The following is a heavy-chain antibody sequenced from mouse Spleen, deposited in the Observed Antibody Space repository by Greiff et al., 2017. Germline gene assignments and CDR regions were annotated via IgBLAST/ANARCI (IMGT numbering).Heavy chain of an antibody. CDR2: IYPVSGST. D-gene: IGHD1-1*01. J-gene: IGHJ2*01. CDR3: ARGDIYYYGSRRYFDY. CDR1: GYTFTSYW. Sequence: QVQLQQPGAELVKPGASVKMSCKASGYTFTSYWITWVKQRPGQGLEWMGDIYPVSGSTTKNEKFKSKATLTVDTSSSTAYMQLSSLTSEDSAVYYCARGDIYYYGSRRYFDYWGQGTTLTVSS. V-gene: IGHV1-55*01.